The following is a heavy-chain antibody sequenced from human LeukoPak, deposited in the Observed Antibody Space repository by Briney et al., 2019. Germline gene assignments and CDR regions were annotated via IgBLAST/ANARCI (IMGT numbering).Heavy chain of an antibody. J-gene: IGHJ5*02. Sequence: ASVKVSCKASGGTFRRDAISWVRQAPGQGLEWMGWISAYNGNTNYAQKLQGRVTMTTDTSTSTAYMELRSLRSDDTAVYYCARVLAWFDPWGQGPLVTVSS. CDR3: ARVLAWFDP. CDR2: ISAYNGNT. D-gene: IGHD3-3*02. V-gene: IGHV1-18*01. CDR1: GGTFRRDA.